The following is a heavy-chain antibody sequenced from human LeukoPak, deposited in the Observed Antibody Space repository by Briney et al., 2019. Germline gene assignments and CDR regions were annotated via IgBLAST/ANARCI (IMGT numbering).Heavy chain of an antibody. CDR2: IYRGGST. V-gene: IGHV3-53*01. CDR3: ARRGYTSGWDY. Sequence: GGSLRLSCAASGFTVSSNYMSWVRQAPGKGLEWVSVIYRGGSTYYADSVKGRFTISRDNSKNTLYLQMNSLRAEDTAVYYCARRGYTSGWDYWGQGTLVTVSS. D-gene: IGHD6-19*01. CDR1: GFTVSSNY. J-gene: IGHJ4*02.